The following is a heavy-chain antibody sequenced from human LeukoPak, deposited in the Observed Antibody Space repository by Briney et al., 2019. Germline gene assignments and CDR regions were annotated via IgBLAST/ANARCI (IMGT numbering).Heavy chain of an antibody. CDR3: AKGEDFWSGYPPYYFDY. CDR2: ISGSGGST. V-gene: IGHV3-23*01. D-gene: IGHD3-3*01. CDR1: GFTFSSYA. J-gene: IGHJ4*02. Sequence: EPGGSLRLSCAASGFTFSSYAMSWVRQAPGKGLEWVSAISGSGGSTYYADSVKGRFTISRDNSKNTLYLQMNSLRAEDTAVYYCAKGEDFWSGYPPYYFDYWGQGTLVTVSS.